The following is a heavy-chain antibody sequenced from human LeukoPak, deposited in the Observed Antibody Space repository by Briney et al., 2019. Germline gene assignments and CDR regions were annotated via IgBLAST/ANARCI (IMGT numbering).Heavy chain of an antibody. Sequence: GGSLRLSCAASGFTFSSYWMHWVRQAPGKGLVWVSRINSDGSSTNYADSVKGRFTISRDNSKNTLYLHMNSLRAEDTAVYYCAKYDVKFDYSDSSGYYLDFWGQGTLVTVSS. CDR1: GFTFSSYW. CDR2: INSDGSST. D-gene: IGHD3-22*01. J-gene: IGHJ4*02. V-gene: IGHV3-74*01. CDR3: AKYDVKFDYSDSSGYYLDF.